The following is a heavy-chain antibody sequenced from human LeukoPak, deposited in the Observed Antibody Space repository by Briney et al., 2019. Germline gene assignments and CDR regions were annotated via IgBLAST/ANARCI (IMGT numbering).Heavy chain of an antibody. CDR1: GGTFISYA. Sequence: SVKVSCKASGGTFISYAISWVRQAPGQGLEWMGGIIPIFGTANYAQKFQGRVTITADESTSTAYMELSSLRSEDTAVYYCARDQGGDCYPPCPDAFDIWGQGTMVTVSS. CDR3: ARDQGGDCYPPCPDAFDI. CDR2: IIPIFGTA. D-gene: IGHD2-21*02. V-gene: IGHV1-69*13. J-gene: IGHJ3*02.